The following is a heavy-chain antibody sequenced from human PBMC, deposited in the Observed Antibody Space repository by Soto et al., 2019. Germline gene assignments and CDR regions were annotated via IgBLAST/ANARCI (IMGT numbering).Heavy chain of an antibody. D-gene: IGHD3-3*01. V-gene: IGHV1-3*01. J-gene: IGHJ4*02. CDR3: ARTNQTITIFGVVPSSFDY. CDR2: INAGNGNT. CDR1: GYTFTSYA. Sequence: QVQLVQSGAEVKKPGASVKVSCKASGYTFTSYAMHWVRQAPGQRLEWMGWINAGNGNTKYSQKFQGRVTITRDTSASTAYMELSSLRSEDTAVYYCARTNQTITIFGVVPSSFDYWGQGTLVTVSS.